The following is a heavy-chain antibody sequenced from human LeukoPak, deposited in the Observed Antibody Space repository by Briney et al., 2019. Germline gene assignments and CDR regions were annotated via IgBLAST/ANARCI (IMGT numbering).Heavy chain of an antibody. CDR1: GFTFSRYW. V-gene: IGHV3-7*01. Sequence: PGGSLRLSCEASGFTFSRYWMSWVRQAPGKGPEWVANINQDGSAAFYVDSVKGRVTISRDNAKNSLYLQMYSLRAEDTAVYSCARSIDYWGQGTLVTVSS. CDR3: ARSIDY. CDR2: INQDGSAA. J-gene: IGHJ4*02.